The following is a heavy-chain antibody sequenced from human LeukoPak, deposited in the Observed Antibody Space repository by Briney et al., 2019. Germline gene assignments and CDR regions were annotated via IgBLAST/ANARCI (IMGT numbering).Heavy chain of an antibody. CDR1: GFTFVKHA. V-gene: IGHV3-30*04. Sequence: PGRSLRLSCAASGFTFVKHALHWVRQSPGKGLEGVAVISYDGNDKQYAESVKGRVTISRDNSKNTVSLQMDTLGPEDTAVYYCARDREKAADYYFDYWGQGTLVTVSS. D-gene: IGHD6-13*01. CDR2: ISYDGNDK. CDR3: ARDREKAADYYFDY. J-gene: IGHJ4*02.